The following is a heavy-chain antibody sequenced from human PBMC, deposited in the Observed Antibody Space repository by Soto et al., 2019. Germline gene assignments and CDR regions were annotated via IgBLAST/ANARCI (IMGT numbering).Heavy chain of an antibody. D-gene: IGHD6-19*01. CDR3: ARERAPYSSGWYQFDY. CDR1: GYTFTSYA. V-gene: IGHV1-3*01. CDR2: INAGNGNT. Sequence: ASVKVSCKASGYTFTSYAMHWVRQAPGQRLEWMGWINAGNGNTKYSQKFQGRVTITRDTSASTAYMELSSLRSEDTAVYYCARERAPYSSGWYQFDYWGQGTLVTGSS. J-gene: IGHJ4*02.